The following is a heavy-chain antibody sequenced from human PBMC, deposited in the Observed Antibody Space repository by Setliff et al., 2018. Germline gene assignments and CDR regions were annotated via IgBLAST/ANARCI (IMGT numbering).Heavy chain of an antibody. J-gene: IGHJ4*02. V-gene: IGHV4-4*07. CDR1: GDSISNYY. CDR2: IYVTEST. D-gene: IGHD3-10*01. Sequence: LSLTCTVSGDSISNYYWNWSRQPAGKGLEWIGRIYVTESTKYNPSLKSRVTLSIDTSKNQFSLKLSSVTAADAALYYCAASRAYTGAVEEWFLPKTFDFWGQGSPVTVSS. CDR3: AASRAYTGAVEEWFLPKTFDF.